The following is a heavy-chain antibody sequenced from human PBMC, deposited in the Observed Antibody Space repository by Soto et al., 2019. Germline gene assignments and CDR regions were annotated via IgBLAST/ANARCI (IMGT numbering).Heavy chain of an antibody. CDR3: ASPHYDFWSGYYKGANDAFDI. V-gene: IGHV1-69*13. Sequence: GASVKVSRKASGGTFSSYAISWVRQAPGQGLEWMGGITPIFGTANYAQKLQGRVTITADESTSTAYMELSSLRSEDTAVYYCASPHYDFWSGYYKGANDAFDIWGQGTMVTVSS. D-gene: IGHD3-3*01. J-gene: IGHJ3*02. CDR2: ITPIFGTA. CDR1: GGTFSSYA.